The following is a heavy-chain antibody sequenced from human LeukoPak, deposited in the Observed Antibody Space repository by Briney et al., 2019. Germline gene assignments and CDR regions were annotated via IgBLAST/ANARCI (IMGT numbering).Heavy chain of an antibody. J-gene: IGHJ3*02. CDR2: INHSGST. CDR3: ATTAYYYGSGSYDHDAFDI. D-gene: IGHD3-10*01. CDR1: GGSFSGYY. Sequence: PSETLSLTCAVYGGSFSGYYWSWIRQPPGKGLEWIGEINHSGSTNYNPSLKSRVTISVDTSKNQFSLELSSVTAADTAVYYCATTAYYYGSGSYDHDAFDIWGQGTMVTVSS. V-gene: IGHV4-34*01.